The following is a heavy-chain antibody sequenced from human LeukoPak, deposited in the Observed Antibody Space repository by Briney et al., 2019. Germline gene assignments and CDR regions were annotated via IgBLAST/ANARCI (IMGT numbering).Heavy chain of an antibody. CDR3: VKMARLADN. J-gene: IGHJ4*02. Sequence: AGGSLRLSCTASGFTFGDYAMSWFRQAPGKGLEWLSYIGPSGNDINYADSVRGRFTISRDNAKNSLFLQMSSLTAEDTAVYYCVKMARLADNWGQGTLVTVSS. D-gene: IGHD6-6*01. CDR2: IGPSGNDI. CDR1: GFTFGDYA. V-gene: IGHV3-11*04.